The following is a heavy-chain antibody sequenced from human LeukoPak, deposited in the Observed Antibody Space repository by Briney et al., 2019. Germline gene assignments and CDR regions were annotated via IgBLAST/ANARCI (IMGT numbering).Heavy chain of an antibody. CDR3: VRDHDWSFDL. D-gene: IGHD1-1*01. J-gene: IGHJ4*02. CDR2: ISGSGSTT. V-gene: IGHV3-11*04. CDR1: GLSFSDYY. Sequence: GGSLRLSCAASGLSFSDYYMSWIRQAPGKGLEWVSYISGSGSTTSYADSVKGRFTISRDNAKNSLYLHVNSLRDEDTAVYYCVRDHDWSFDLWGQGALVTVSS.